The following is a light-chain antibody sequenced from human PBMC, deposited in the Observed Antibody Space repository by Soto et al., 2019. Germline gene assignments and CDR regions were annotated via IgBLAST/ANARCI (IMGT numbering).Light chain of an antibody. V-gene: IGKV1-5*03. Sequence: DLQLPQSPSTLSASVGDRATMTCRASQSISSWLAWYQQKPGKAPNLLIYKASSLESGVPSRFSGSGSGTEFTLTISSLQPDDFATYYCQQYNSFSQWTFGQGTKVDIK. CDR1: QSISSW. CDR3: QQYNSFSQWT. CDR2: KAS. J-gene: IGKJ1*01.